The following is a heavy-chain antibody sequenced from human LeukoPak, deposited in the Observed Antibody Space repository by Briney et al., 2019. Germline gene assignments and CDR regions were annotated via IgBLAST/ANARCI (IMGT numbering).Heavy chain of an antibody. J-gene: IGHJ4*02. D-gene: IGHD3-22*01. Sequence: GGSLRLSRAASGFTFSSYAMSWVRQAPGKGLEWVSAISGSGGSTYYADSVKGRFTISRDNSKNTLYLQMNSLRAEDTAVYYCAKGLSYDSSGYYYLNYWGQGTLVTVSS. CDR3: AKGLSYDSSGYYYLNY. CDR1: GFTFSSYA. CDR2: ISGSGGST. V-gene: IGHV3-23*01.